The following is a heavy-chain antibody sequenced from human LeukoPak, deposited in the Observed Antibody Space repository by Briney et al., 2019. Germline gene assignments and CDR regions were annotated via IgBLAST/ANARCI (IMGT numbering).Heavy chain of an antibody. D-gene: IGHD1-26*01. CDR1: VFTFDDYG. CDR2: INWNGGST. CDR3: GRGNSGSYSQDWFDP. Sequence: GGSLRLSCAASVFTFDDYGMSWIRQAPGKGLEWVSGINWNGGSTGYADSVKGRFTISSDNAKNSLYLQMNSLRAEDTALYYCGRGNSGSYSQDWFDPWGQGTLVTVSS. V-gene: IGHV3-20*04. J-gene: IGHJ5*02.